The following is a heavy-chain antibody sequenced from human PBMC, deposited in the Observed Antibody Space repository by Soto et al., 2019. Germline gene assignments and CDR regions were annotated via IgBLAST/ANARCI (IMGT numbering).Heavy chain of an antibody. D-gene: IGHD4-17*01. Sequence: GGSLRLSCAATGFSFSVSYMTWVRQAPGKGLEWVATIKEDGSEKYYADSVRGRFTISKDNAERSLWLQMSSLRAEDTAVYYCARGSGYGDYYYYYMDVWGKGTTVTVSS. V-gene: IGHV3-7*02. J-gene: IGHJ6*03. CDR1: GFSFSVSY. CDR2: IKEDGSEK. CDR3: ARGSGYGDYYYYYMDV.